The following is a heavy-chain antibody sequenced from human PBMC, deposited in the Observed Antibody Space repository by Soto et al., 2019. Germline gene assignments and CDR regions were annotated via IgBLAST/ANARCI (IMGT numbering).Heavy chain of an antibody. Sequence: SLRFSCEASGFTLSSSVMHWVRQAPGKRLEWLSVISVDGRNDLHAGAVKGRFTISRDISKNMVYLQMNALRPDDTAMYFCAKEGHTSGRCGCFNIWGQGTMVTVSS. D-gene: IGHD6-19*01. CDR3: AKEGHTSGRCGCFNI. V-gene: IGHV3-30*18. CDR2: ISVDGRND. J-gene: IGHJ3*02. CDR1: GFTLSSSV.